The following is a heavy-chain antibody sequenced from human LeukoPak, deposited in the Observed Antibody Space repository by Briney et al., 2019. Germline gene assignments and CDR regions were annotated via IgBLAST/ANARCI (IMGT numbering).Heavy chain of an antibody. J-gene: IGHJ6*03. D-gene: IGHD6-13*01. V-gene: IGHV3-21*01. CDR2: ISSSSSDI. CDR1: GFTFSSYT. Sequence: PGGSLRLSCTASGFTFSSYTMNWVRQAPGKGLECVSSISSSSSDIYYADSVKGRFTISRDNAKNSLYLQMNSLRAEDTAVYYCARSIAAAGTYDYYYYMDVWGKGTTVTVSS. CDR3: ARSIAAAGTYDYYYYMDV.